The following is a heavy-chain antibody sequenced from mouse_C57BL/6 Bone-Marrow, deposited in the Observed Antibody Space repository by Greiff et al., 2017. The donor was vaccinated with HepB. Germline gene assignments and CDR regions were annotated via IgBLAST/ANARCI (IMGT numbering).Heavy chain of an antibody. Sequence: QVQLQQSGPGLVAPSQSLSITCTVSGFSLTSYAISRVRQPPGKGLEWLGVIWTGGGTNYNSALKSRLSISQDKAKSQVFLKMNSLQTDDTARYYCARRDGSSPHYYAMDYWGQGTSVTVSS. D-gene: IGHD1-1*01. J-gene: IGHJ4*01. CDR1: GFSLTSYA. CDR3: ARRDGSSPHYYAMDY. CDR2: IWTGGGT. V-gene: IGHV2-9-1*01.